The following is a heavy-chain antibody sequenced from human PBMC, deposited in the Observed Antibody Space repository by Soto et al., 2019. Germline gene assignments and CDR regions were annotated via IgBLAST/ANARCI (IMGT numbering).Heavy chain of an antibody. V-gene: IGHV4-59*01. Sequence: SETLSLTCTVSGGSISSAYWIWIRQPPGKGLEWIGYISYIGSTNYNPSLKSRVTISVDTSKNQFSLKLSSVTAADTAVYYCARAGSGYSSLDHWGQGTLVTVSS. CDR2: ISYIGST. CDR1: GGSISSAY. J-gene: IGHJ4*02. D-gene: IGHD3-22*01. CDR3: ARAGSGYSSLDH.